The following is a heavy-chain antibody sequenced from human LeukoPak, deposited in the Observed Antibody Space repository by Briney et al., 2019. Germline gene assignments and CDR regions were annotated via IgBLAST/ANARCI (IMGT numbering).Heavy chain of an antibody. V-gene: IGHV3-30*01. CDR2: ISYDGGNK. J-gene: IGHJ5*02. CDR1: GFTFSSYA. Sequence: GSLRLSCAASGFTFSSYAMHWVRQAPGKGLEWVAVISYDGGNKYYADSVKGRFTISRDNSKNTLYLQMNSLRSDDTAVYYCASGLLARGLEDFDPWGQGTLVTVSS. CDR3: ASGLLARGLEDFDP.